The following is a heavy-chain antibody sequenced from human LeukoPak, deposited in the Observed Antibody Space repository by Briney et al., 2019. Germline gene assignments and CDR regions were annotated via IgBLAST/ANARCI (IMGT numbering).Heavy chain of an antibody. CDR2: AHHSGST. V-gene: IGHV4-39*02. Sequence: SETLSLTCTVSGGSIKIKSYYWGWIRQPPGKGLEWIGSAHHSGSTFYNPSLKSRVTISVDMPKNHFSLRLTSVTAADTAVYYCARLAEYHYDSSGFSWTWGQGTLVTVSS. D-gene: IGHD3-22*01. CDR1: GGSIKIKSYY. J-gene: IGHJ5*02. CDR3: ARLAEYHYDSSGFSWT.